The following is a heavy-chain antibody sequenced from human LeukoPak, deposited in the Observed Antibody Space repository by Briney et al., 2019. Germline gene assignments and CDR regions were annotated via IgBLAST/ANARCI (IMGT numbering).Heavy chain of an antibody. D-gene: IGHD2-15*01. CDR2: INWNGGST. CDR3: ARDFQGSEGY. J-gene: IGHJ4*02. CDR1: GFTFDDYA. V-gene: IGHV3-20*04. Sequence: GGSLRLSCAASGFTFDDYAMHWVRQAPGKGLEWVSGINWNGGSTGYADSVKGRFTISRDNAKNSLYLQTNSLRAEDTALYYCARDFQGSEGYWGQGTLVTVSS.